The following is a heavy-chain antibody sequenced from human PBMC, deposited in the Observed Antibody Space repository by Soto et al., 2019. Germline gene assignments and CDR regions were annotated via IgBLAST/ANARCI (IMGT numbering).Heavy chain of an antibody. J-gene: IGHJ6*02. Sequence: EVQLLESGGGLVQPGGSLRLSCAASGFTFSSCAMGWVRQAPGKGLEWVSDIIDSGASTYYADSVKGRFTISRDNSKSTLYLTMNSLRAEDTALYYCAKGRSYYYYYGVDVWGQGTKFTVTS. CDR3: AKGRSYYYYYGVDV. CDR1: GFTFSSCA. CDR2: IIDSGAST. V-gene: IGHV3-23*01.